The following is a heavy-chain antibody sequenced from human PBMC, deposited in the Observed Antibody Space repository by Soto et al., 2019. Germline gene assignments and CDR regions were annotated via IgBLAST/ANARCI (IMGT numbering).Heavy chain of an antibody. CDR3: ARARGALRYFDWLFPFDY. D-gene: IGHD3-9*01. V-gene: IGHV3-48*01. J-gene: IGHJ4*02. CDR2: ISSSSSTI. Sequence: GGSLRLSCAASGFTFSSYSMNWVRQAPGKGLEWVSYISSSSSTIYYADSVKGRFTISRDNAKNLLYLQMNSLRAEDTAVYYCARARGALRYFDWLFPFDYWGQGTLVTVSS. CDR1: GFTFSSYS.